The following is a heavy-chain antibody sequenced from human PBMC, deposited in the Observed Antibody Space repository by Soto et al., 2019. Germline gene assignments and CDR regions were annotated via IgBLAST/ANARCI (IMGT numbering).Heavy chain of an antibody. CDR1: GFTFSSYG. CDR2: ISYDGSNK. CDR3: AKDFGDWPYYDFWSGYPMFDY. V-gene: IGHV3-30*18. J-gene: IGHJ4*02. Sequence: GGSLRLSCAASGFTFSSYGMHWVRQAPGKGLEWVAVISYDGSNKYYADSVKGRFTISRDNSKNTLYLQMNSLRAEDTAVYYCAKDFGDWPYYDFWSGYPMFDYWGQGTLVTVSS. D-gene: IGHD3-3*01.